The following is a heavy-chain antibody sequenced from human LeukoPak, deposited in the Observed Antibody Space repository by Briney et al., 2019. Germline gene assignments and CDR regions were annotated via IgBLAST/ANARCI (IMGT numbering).Heavy chain of an antibody. V-gene: IGHV3-21*01. CDR1: GFTFSSYE. D-gene: IGHD3-22*01. CDR3: ARTYYYDSSGYYANYYYYYMDV. J-gene: IGHJ6*03. Sequence: PGGSLRLSCAASGFTFSSYEMNWVRQAPGKGLEWVSSISSSSSYIYYADSVKGRFTISRDNAKNSLYLQMNSLRAEDTAVYYCARTYYYDSSGYYANYYYYYMDVWGKGTTVTVSS. CDR2: ISSSSSYI.